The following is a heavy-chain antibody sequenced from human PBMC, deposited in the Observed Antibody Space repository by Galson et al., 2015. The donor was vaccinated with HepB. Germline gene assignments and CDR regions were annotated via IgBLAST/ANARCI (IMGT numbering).Heavy chain of an antibody. CDR2: ISAYNGNT. CDR3: ARDLSRSYYDSSGYYYPGAFDI. D-gene: IGHD3-22*01. V-gene: IGHV1-18*01. J-gene: IGHJ3*02. CDR1: GYTFTSYG. Sequence: SVKVSCKASGYTFTSYGISWVRQAPGQGLEWMGWISAYNGNTNYAQKLQGRVTMTTDTSTSTAYMELRSLRSDDTAVYYCARDLSRSYYDSSGYYYPGAFDIWGQGTMVTVSS.